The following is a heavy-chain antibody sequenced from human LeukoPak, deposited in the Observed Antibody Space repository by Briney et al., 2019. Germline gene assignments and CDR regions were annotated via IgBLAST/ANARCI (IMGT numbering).Heavy chain of an antibody. D-gene: IGHD3-16*02. CDR2: IYPGDSDT. CDR1: GYSFTSYW. V-gene: IGHV5-51*01. J-gene: IGHJ3*02. Sequence: GESLKIFCKVSGYSFTSYWIGWVRQMPGKGLEWMGIIYPGDSDTRYSPSFQGQVTISADKSISTAYLQWSSLKASDTAMYYCARHVRITFGGVIAPDAFDIWGQGTMVTVSS. CDR3: ARHVRITFGGVIAPDAFDI.